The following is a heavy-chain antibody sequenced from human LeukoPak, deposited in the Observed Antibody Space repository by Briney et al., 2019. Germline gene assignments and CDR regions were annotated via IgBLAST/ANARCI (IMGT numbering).Heavy chain of an antibody. D-gene: IGHD6-13*01. V-gene: IGHV4-59*02. CDR2: IYHTGST. CDR3: ARGGLRKQLGGAFDI. Sequence: PSETLSLTCTISGGSVSDYYWSWIRQSPGKGLEWIGYIYHTGSTSYSPSLKSRVTISADTSQNQFSLKLSSVTAADTAVDYCARGGLRKQLGGAFDIWGQGTMVTVSS. J-gene: IGHJ3*02. CDR1: GGSVSDYY.